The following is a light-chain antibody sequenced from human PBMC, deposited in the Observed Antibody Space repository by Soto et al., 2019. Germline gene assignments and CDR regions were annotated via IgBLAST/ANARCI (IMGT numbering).Light chain of an antibody. J-gene: IGKJ5*01. CDR3: QQYAGPPTT. Sequence: PGDRVTVTFRASQSISRWLAWKQLKPGKAPTLLIYAASRRATGIPDRFSGGGSGTDFTLTISRLEPEDFAVYFCQQYAGPPTTFGQGTRLEI. V-gene: IGKV3-20*01. CDR1: QSISRW. CDR2: AAS.